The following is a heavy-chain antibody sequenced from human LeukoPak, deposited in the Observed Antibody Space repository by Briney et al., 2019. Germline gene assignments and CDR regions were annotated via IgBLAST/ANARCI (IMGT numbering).Heavy chain of an antibody. CDR2: IYPGDSDI. CDR3: ARQYSSSDYDY. CDR1: GYSFTSYW. V-gene: IGHV5-51*01. J-gene: IGHJ4*02. Sequence: GESLKISCKGSGYSFTSYWIAWVRQMPGKGLEWTGIIYPGDSDIRYSPSFQGQVTISADKSISTAYLQWSSLKASDTAMYYCARQYSSSDYDYWGQGTLVTVSS. D-gene: IGHD6-6*01.